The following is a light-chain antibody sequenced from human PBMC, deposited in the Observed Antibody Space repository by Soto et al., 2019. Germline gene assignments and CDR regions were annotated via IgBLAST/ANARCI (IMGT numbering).Light chain of an antibody. CDR1: TSDVGGYHY. CDR2: EVS. J-gene: IGLJ2*01. Sequence: QSVLTQPASVSGSPGQSITISCTGTTSDVGGYHYVSWYQQYPGKAPKLMIYEVSNRPSGVSNRFSGSKSGNTASLTISGLQAEDEADYYCTSYTSSSTLVVFGGGTKLTVL. V-gene: IGLV2-14*01. CDR3: TSYTSSSTLVV.